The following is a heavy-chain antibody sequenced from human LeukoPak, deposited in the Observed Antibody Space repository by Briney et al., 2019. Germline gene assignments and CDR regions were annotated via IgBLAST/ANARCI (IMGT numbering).Heavy chain of an antibody. CDR2: ISYDGSNK. J-gene: IGHJ6*02. CDR3: XXXXXXXXXXYYYYYGMDV. Sequence: QPGGSLRLSCAASGFTFSSYGMHWVRQAPGKGLEWVAVISYDGSNKYYADSVKGRFTISRDNSKNTLYLQMNSLRAEDTAVYYXXXXXXXXXXXYYYYYGMDVWGQGTTVTVSS. CDR1: GFTFSSYG. V-gene: IGHV3-30*03.